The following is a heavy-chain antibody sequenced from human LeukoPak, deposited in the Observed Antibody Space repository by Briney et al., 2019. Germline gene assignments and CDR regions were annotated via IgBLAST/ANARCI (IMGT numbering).Heavy chain of an antibody. V-gene: IGHV4-59*01. D-gene: IGHD2-2*01. Sequence: SETLSLTCAVYGGSFSGYYWGWIRQPPGKGLEWFGYIYYSGSTNYNPSLKSRVTISLDTSRNQFSLKLSSVTAADTAVYYCASLFCTRTSCFFLDPWGQGTLVTVSS. J-gene: IGHJ5*02. CDR1: GGSFSGYY. CDR3: ASLFCTRTSCFFLDP. CDR2: IYYSGST.